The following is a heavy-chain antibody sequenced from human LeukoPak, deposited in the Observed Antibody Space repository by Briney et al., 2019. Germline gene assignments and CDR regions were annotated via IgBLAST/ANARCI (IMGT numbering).Heavy chain of an antibody. Sequence: GGSLRLSCAASGFTFSSYSMNWVRQAPGKGLEWVSYISSRSSSIYYADPVKGRFTLSRDNAKNSLYLQMNSLGDEDTAVYYCARGDYGDRDLDYWGQGTLVTVSS. J-gene: IGHJ4*02. CDR3: ARGDYGDRDLDY. CDR2: ISSRSSSI. CDR1: GFTFSSYS. D-gene: IGHD4-17*01. V-gene: IGHV3-48*02.